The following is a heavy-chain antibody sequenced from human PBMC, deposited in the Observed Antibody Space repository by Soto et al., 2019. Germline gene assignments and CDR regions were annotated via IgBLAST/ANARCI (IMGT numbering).Heavy chain of an antibody. Sequence: QVHLQQWGAGLLKPSETLSLTCAVSGESFSDYFYSWIRQPPGKGLEWIGEINHSGGRPIDNPSLSSRVTISVATSKDQFSLRLTSVTAADTAVYYCASGRGYTWTFGGQGTLVTVSS. CDR1: GESFSDYF. J-gene: IGHJ4*02. V-gene: IGHV4-34*01. D-gene: IGHD5-12*01. CDR2: INHSGGRP. CDR3: ASGRGYTWTF.